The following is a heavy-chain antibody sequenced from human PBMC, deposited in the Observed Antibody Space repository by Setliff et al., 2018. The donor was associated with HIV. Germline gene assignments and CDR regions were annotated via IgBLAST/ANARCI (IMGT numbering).Heavy chain of an antibody. V-gene: IGHV4-61*02. D-gene: IGHD2-8*01. J-gene: IGHJ4*02. CDR2: IYSSGIT. CDR3: ARDPYCPNTCYEDFTFDS. CDR1: GGSISSGSYF. Sequence: PSETLSLTCTVSGGSISSGSYFWNWIRQPAGKGLEWIGRIYSSGITNYNPSLKSRLTISLDTSKNQFPLQVTSVTAADTAVYYCARDPYCPNTCYEDFTFDSWGQGTLVTVS.